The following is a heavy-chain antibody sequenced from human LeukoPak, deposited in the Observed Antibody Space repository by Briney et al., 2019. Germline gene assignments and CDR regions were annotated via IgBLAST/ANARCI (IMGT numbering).Heavy chain of an antibody. J-gene: IGHJ4*02. V-gene: IGHV3-7*01. CDR2: MNRDGSEI. D-gene: IGHD2/OR15-2a*01. CDR3: ARDLGFSTFDN. Sequence: PGGSLRLSCAASGSTFSFYWMSWVRQAPGKGLEWVANMNRDGSEINYVDSVRGRFTISRDNAKNSLYLQMNSLRAEDTAVYFCARDLGFSTFDNWGQGTLVTVSS. CDR1: GSTFSFYW.